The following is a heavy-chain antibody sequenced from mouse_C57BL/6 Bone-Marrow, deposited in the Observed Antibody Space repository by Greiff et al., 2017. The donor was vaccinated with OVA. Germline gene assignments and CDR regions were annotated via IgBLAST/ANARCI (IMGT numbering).Heavy chain of an antibody. CDR2: ISDGGSYT. CDR1: GFTFSSYA. J-gene: IGHJ3*01. Sequence: DVHLVESGGGLVKPGGSLKLSCAASGFTFSSYAMSWVRQTPEKRLEWVATISDGGSYTYYPDNVKGRFTISRDNAKNNLYLQMSHLKSEDTAMYYCARDSNYDWFAYWVQGTLVTVSA. V-gene: IGHV5-4*01. CDR3: ARDSNYDWFAY. D-gene: IGHD2-5*01.